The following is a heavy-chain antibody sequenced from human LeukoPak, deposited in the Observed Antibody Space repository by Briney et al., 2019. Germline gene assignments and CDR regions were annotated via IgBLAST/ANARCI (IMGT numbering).Heavy chain of an antibody. CDR1: VYSISSGYY. CDR3: ARVNIVVVPAAITANYYYYMDV. CDR2: IYHSGST. V-gene: IGHV4-38-2*02. D-gene: IGHD2-2*01. Sequence: SGTPSPTCTVSVYSISSGYYWAWIRQPPGKGLEWIGSIYHSGSTYYNPSLKSRVTISVDTSKNLVSLKLSSVPAADTVVYYCARVNIVVVPAAITANYYYYMDVWGKGTTVTVSS. J-gene: IGHJ6*03.